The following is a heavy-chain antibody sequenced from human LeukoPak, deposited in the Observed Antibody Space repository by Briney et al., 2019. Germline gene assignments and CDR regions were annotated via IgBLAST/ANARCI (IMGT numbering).Heavy chain of an antibody. CDR3: ARDGGSALTLKSNYYYYYMDV. V-gene: IGHV4-59*01. Sequence: TSGTLSLTCTVSGGSISSYYWSWIRQPPGKGLEWIGYIYYSGSTNYNPSLKSRVTISVDTSKNQFSLKLSSVTAADTAVYYCARDGGSALTLKSNYYYYYMDVWGKGTTVTVSS. D-gene: IGHD3-16*01. CDR2: IYYSGST. CDR1: GGSISSYY. J-gene: IGHJ6*03.